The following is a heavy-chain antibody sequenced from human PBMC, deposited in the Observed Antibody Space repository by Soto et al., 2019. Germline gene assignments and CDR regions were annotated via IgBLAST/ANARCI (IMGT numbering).Heavy chain of an antibody. CDR3: ASTLTGYFDH. Sequence: SETLSLTCTVSGDSISSYYWSWIRQPPGKGLEWIGYIYYNGFTSYNPSLKSRVTISVDKSKNQFSLKVSSVTAADTAVYYCASTLTGYFDHWGQGSLVTVSS. CDR2: IYYNGFT. CDR1: GDSISSYY. J-gene: IGHJ4*02. V-gene: IGHV4-59*01.